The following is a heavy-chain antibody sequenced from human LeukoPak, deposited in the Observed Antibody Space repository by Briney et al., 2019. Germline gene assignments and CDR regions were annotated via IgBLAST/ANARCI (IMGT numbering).Heavy chain of an antibody. CDR3: ASGGSYGLLDY. D-gene: IGHD5-18*01. CDR2: IFGSGGSP. J-gene: IGHJ4*02. CDR1: GFTFNSYA. Sequence: GGSLRLSCAASGFTFNSYAMYWVRQAPGKGLEWISGIFGSGGSPHYADSVKGRFTISRDNSQEIVYLQLDSLRAEDTAVYFCASGGSYGLLDYWGQGTLVTVSS. V-gene: IGHV3-23*01.